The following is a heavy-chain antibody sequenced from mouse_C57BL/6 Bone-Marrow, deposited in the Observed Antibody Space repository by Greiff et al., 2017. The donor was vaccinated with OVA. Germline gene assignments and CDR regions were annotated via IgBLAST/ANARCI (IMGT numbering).Heavy chain of an antibody. CDR3: AREGCYYSYAMDY. CDR2: IDPSDSYT. D-gene: IGHD2-12*01. CDR1: GYTFTSYW. J-gene: IGHJ4*01. V-gene: IGHV1-69*01. Sequence: QVQLQQPGAELVMPGASVKLSCKASGYTFTSYWMHWVKQRPGQGLEWIGEIDPSDSYTNYNQKFKGKSTLTVDNSSSTAYMQLSSLTSEDSAVYYCAREGCYYSYAMDYWGQGTSVTVSS.